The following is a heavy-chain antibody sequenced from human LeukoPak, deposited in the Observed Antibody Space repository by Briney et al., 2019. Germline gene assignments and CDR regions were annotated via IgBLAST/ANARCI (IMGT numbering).Heavy chain of an antibody. CDR1: GVSISSYF. Sequence: NPSETLSLTCTVSGVSISSYFWSWIRQPPGKGLEWIGYVYYSGITNYNPSLKSRVSISLDTSKNQFSLKLNSVTAADTAVYYCASQLGGTTFHWGQGTLVTVSS. CDR2: VYYSGIT. J-gene: IGHJ4*02. CDR3: ASQLGGTTFH. D-gene: IGHD1-1*01. V-gene: IGHV4-59*01.